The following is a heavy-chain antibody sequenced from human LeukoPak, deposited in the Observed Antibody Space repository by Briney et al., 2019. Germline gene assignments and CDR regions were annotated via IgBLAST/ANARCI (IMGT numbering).Heavy chain of an antibody. J-gene: IGHJ6*02. CDR3: ARAEPNGSGSYYMSSQTNYYYYYGMDV. V-gene: IGHV1-46*01. Sequence: ASVKVSCKASGYTFSSYYMHWVRQAPGQGLEWMGIINPSGGSTSYAQKFQGRVTMTRDTSTSTVYMELSSLRSEDTAVYYCARAEPNGSGSYYMSSQTNYYYYYGMDVWGQGTTVTVSS. CDR2: INPSGGST. D-gene: IGHD3-10*01. CDR1: GYTFSSYY.